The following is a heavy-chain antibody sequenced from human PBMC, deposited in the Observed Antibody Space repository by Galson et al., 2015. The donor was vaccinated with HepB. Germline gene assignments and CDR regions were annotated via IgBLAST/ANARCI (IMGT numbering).Heavy chain of an antibody. CDR1: GFTFSSYW. J-gene: IGHJ4*02. V-gene: IGHV3-7*03. D-gene: IGHD2-21*01. Sequence: SLRLSCAASGFTFSSYWMTWVRQAPGKGLEWVANIKEDGSVKYHVDSVQGRFTISRDNAKNSLYLQMNSLRAEDTAVYYCAREPREGAYYSDYWGQGTLVTVSS. CDR2: IKEDGSVK. CDR3: AREPREGAYYSDY.